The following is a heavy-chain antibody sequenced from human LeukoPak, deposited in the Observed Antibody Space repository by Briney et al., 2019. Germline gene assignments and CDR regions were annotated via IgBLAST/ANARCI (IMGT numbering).Heavy chain of an antibody. CDR1: GFTFSSYG. CDR2: ISYDGSNK. J-gene: IGHJ4*02. V-gene: IGHV3-30*18. CDR3: AKASGAGTLDY. D-gene: IGHD1-14*01. Sequence: PGGSLRLSCAASGFTFSSYGMHWVRQAPGKGLEWVAVISYDGSNKYYADSVKGRFTISRDNSKNTLYLQMNSLRAEDTAVYYCAKASGAGTLDYWGQGTLVTVSS.